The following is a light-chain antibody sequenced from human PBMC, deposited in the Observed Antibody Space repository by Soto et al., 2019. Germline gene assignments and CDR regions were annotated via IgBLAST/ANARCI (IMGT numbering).Light chain of an antibody. Sequence: DIQLTQSPSTLSASIGDRVTITCRASQSINRWLAWYQQKPGKAPKLLIYDASSLESGVPSRFSGSGYGTDFTLTITSLQPDDFATYYCQHPRWTFGQGTKVEIK. CDR3: QHPRWT. J-gene: IGKJ1*01. CDR2: DAS. V-gene: IGKV1-5*01. CDR1: QSINRW.